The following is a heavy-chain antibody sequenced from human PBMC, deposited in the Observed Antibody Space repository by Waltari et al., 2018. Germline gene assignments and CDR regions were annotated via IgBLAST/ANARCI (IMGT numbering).Heavy chain of an antibody. Sequence: QVQLQQWGAGLLKPSETLSLTCAVYGGSFSGYYWGWIRQPPGKGLEWIGEINHSGSTNYNPSLKSRVTISVDTSKNQFSLKLSSVTAADTAVYYCATAYYDFWSGYRYGFDYWGQGTLVTVSS. J-gene: IGHJ4*02. D-gene: IGHD3-3*01. CDR1: GGSFSGYY. CDR3: ATAYYDFWSGYRYGFDY. V-gene: IGHV4-34*01. CDR2: INHSGST.